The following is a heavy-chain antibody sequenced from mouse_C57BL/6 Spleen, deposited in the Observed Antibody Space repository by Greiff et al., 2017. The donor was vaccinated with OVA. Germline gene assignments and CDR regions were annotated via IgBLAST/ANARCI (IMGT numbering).Heavy chain of an antibody. CDR3: ARRKDYAWFAY. V-gene: IGHV3-6*01. CDR2: ISYDGSN. D-gene: IGHD2-4*01. Sequence: EVKLMESGPGLVKPSQSLSLTCSVTGYSITSGYYWNWIRQFPGNKLEWMGYISYDGSNNYNPSLKNRISITRDTSKNQFFLKLNSVTTEDTATYYCARRKDYAWFAYWGQGTLVTVSA. CDR1: GYSITSGYY. J-gene: IGHJ3*01.